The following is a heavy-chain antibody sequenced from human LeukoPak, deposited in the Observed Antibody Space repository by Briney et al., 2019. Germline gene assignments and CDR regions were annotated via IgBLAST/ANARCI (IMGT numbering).Heavy chain of an antibody. CDR1: GFTFTSYA. Sequence: GGSLRLSCTASGFTFTSYAMSWVRQAPGKGLEWVSSIRGSDGSTYYADSVKGRFAISRDNSKNTLYLQMNSLRAEDTAVYYCAKDVYGDYGGLDYWGQGTLVTVSS. CDR3: AKDVYGDYGGLDY. V-gene: IGHV3-23*01. J-gene: IGHJ4*02. D-gene: IGHD4-17*01. CDR2: IRGSDGST.